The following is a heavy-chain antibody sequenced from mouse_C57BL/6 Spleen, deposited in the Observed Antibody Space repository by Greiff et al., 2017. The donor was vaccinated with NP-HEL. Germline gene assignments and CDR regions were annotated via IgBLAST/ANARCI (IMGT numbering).Heavy chain of an antibody. CDR1: GYTFTSYW. CDR3: AIDGKEDY. V-gene: IGHV1-50*01. CDR2: IDPSDSYT. D-gene: IGHD1-1*01. J-gene: IGHJ4*01. Sequence: VQLQQPGAELVKPGASVKLSCKASGYTFTSYWMQWVKQRPGQGLEWIGEIDPSDSYTNYNQKFKGKATLTVDTSSSTAYMQLSSLTSEDSAVYYCAIDGKEDYWGQGTSVTVSS.